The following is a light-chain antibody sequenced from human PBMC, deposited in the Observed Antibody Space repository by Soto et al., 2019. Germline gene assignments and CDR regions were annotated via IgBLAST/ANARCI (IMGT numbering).Light chain of an antibody. CDR3: QQRSNWPPIT. CDR2: DAS. J-gene: IGKJ5*01. V-gene: IGKV3-11*01. Sequence: EIVLTQSPATLSLSPGERATLSCRARQSVSSYLAWYQQKPGQAPRLLIYDASNRAPGIPARFNGSESGTDFTLTISSLEPDEFAVYYCQQRSNWPPITFGQGTRLDIK. CDR1: QSVSSY.